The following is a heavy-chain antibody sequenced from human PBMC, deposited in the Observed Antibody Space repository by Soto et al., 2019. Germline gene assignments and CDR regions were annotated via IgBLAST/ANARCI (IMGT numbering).Heavy chain of an antibody. CDR1: GFTFSSYA. D-gene: IGHD2-15*01. CDR3: AKRRGAGGHFDY. Sequence: PGGSRRRSCAASGFTFSSYAMGWVRQGPGKGLEWVAVVSIGGSTHYADSVRGRFTISRDNSKNTLSLQMNSLTAEDTAVYFCAKRRGAGGHFDYWGQGALVTVSS. CDR2: VSIGGST. V-gene: IGHV3-23*01. J-gene: IGHJ4*02.